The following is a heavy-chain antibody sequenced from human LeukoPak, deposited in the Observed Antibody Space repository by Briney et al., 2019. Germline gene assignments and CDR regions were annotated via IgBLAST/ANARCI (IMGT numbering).Heavy chain of an antibody. D-gene: IGHD3-10*01. Sequence: GSLRLSCAASGFSFSSYWMHCVRQAPGKGPVWVSHINSGGSSTTYADSVKGRFTISRDNAKNTLYLQMNSLRAEDTAVYYCARDRSYSCDYWGQGTLVTVSS. CDR3: ARDRSYSCDY. V-gene: IGHV3-74*01. CDR2: INSGGSST. CDR1: GFSFSSYW. J-gene: IGHJ4*02.